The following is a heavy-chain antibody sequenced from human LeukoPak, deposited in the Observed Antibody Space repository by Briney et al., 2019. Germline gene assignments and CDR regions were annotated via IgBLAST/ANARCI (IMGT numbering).Heavy chain of an antibody. CDR1: GFTFTSSA. V-gene: IGHV1-58*01. J-gene: IGHJ5*02. CDR3: ARDYGGSSGWFDP. Sequence: GASVKVSCKAPGFTFTSSAVQWVRQARGQRLEWIGWIVVGSGNTNYAQKFQERVTITRDMSTSTAYMELSSLRSEDTAVYYCARDYGGSSGWFDPWGQGTLVTVSS. D-gene: IGHD4-23*01. CDR2: IVVGSGNT.